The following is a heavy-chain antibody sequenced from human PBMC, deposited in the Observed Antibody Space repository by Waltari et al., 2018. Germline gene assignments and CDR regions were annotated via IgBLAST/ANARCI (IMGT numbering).Heavy chain of an antibody. Sequence: EVQLVESGGGLVQPGGSLRLSCAASGFTFSSYWMSWVRQAPGKGLEWGANIKQDGSEKYYVDSVKGRFTISRDNAKNSLYLQMNSLRAEDTAVYYCARVGTMAGTGFDYWGQGTLVTVSS. D-gene: IGHD6-19*01. CDR1: GFTFSSYW. CDR2: IKQDGSEK. J-gene: IGHJ4*02. CDR3: ARVGTMAGTGFDY. V-gene: IGHV3-7*01.